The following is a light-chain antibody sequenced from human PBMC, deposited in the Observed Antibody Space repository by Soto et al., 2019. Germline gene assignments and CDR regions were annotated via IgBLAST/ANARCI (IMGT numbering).Light chain of an antibody. Sequence: DIQMSQSPSTLSAFVGDRVTITCRASQTIRNYLAWYQQKPGKAPDLLIYDASSLENEVPSRFSGSGFGTEFTLTISSLQPDDSATYYCQQYNSYPAFGQGTKVDIK. J-gene: IGKJ1*01. CDR3: QQYNSYPA. CDR2: DAS. CDR1: QTIRNY. V-gene: IGKV1-5*01.